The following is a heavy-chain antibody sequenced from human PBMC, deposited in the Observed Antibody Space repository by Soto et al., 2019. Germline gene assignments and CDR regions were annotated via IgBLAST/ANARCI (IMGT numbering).Heavy chain of an antibody. CDR1: GFTVSSNY. D-gene: IGHD3-3*01. CDR2: IYIGGST. J-gene: IGHJ6*02. CDR3: ARPGSFGRLVWLLAEYYYYGIDX. Sequence: VGSLRLSCAASGFTVSSNYMSWVRQAPGQGLEWVSVIYIGGSTYCAGSVTGPFTISRDNSKNTLYLQMNSLIAEDTAAYYCARPGSFGRLVWLLAEYYYYGIDXRGQGTSVPVSX. V-gene: IGHV3-53*01.